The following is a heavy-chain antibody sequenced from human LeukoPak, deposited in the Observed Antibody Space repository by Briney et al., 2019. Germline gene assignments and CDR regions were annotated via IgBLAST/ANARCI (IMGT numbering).Heavy chain of an antibody. CDR2: INIVGSC. Sequence: WETLSLTCAVYGGSLSNYQWTWIRQSPEKGLEWIGKINIVGSCNYNPSLKARVTVSLEAPKNQVSLELRSVTAADTAVYYCARGVSTPSDTGNYGAGYYYFDNWGQGILVTVSS. J-gene: IGHJ4*02. CDR3: ARGVSTPSDTGNYGAGYYYFDN. D-gene: IGHD4-11*01. CDR1: GGSLSNYQ. V-gene: IGHV4-34*01.